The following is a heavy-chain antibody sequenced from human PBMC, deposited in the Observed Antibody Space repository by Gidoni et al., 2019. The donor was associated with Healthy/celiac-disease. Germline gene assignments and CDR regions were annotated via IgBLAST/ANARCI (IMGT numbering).Heavy chain of an antibody. V-gene: IGHV4-59*01. CDR3: ARGETYYDFWSGYRSNYYYYYGMDV. CDR1: GGSISLYY. Sequence: QVQLQESGPGLVKPSETLSLTCTVHGGSISLYYWSWIRQPPGKGLDGIGYIYFSGGTNYNPSLKSRVTISVDTSKDQFSLKLSSVTAADTALYYCARGETYYDFWSGYRSNYYYYYGMDVWGQGTTVTVSS. D-gene: IGHD3-3*01. J-gene: IGHJ6*02. CDR2: IYFSGGT.